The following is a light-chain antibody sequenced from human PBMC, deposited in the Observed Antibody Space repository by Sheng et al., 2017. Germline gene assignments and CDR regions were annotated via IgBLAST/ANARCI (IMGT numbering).Light chain of an antibody. J-gene: IGKJ5*01. CDR1: QDIKNF. CDR3: QQSDSLPPT. CDR2: DAS. V-gene: IGKV1-33*01. Sequence: DIQMTQSPSSLSASIGDRVTITCQASQDIKNFLSWYQQKPGKAPNVLIYDASNLETGVSSRFSGSGSGTDFTFTISSLQPEDIATYYCQQSDSLPPTFGQRTRLEIK.